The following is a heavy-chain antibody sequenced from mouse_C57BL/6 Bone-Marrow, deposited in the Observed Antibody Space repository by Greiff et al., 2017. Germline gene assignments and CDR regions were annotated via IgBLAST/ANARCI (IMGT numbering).Heavy chain of an antibody. Sequence: VKLMESGAELVKPGASVKISCKASGYAFSSYWMNWVKQRPGQSLEWIGQIYPGDGDTNYNGKFKGKATLTADKSSSTAYMQLSSLTSDDSAVYFCARGAYWGQGTLVTVSA. V-gene: IGHV1-80*01. CDR1: GYAFSSYW. J-gene: IGHJ3*01. CDR3: ARGAY. CDR2: IYPGDGDT.